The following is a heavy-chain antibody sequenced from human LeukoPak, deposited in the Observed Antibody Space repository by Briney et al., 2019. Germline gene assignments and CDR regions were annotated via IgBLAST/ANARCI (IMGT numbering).Heavy chain of an antibody. CDR1: GFTFSSYS. V-gene: IGHV3-21*01. D-gene: IGHD1-26*01. Sequence: PGGSLRLSCAASGFTFSSYSMNWVRQAPGKGLEWVSSISSSSSYIYYADSVKGRFTISRDNAKNSLYLQMNSLRAEDTAVYYCALGGSYPGPFDYWGQGTLVTVSS. J-gene: IGHJ4*02. CDR2: ISSSSSYI. CDR3: ALGGSYPGPFDY.